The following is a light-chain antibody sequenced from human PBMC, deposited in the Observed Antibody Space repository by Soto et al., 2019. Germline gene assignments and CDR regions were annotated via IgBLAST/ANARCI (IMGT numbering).Light chain of an antibody. Sequence: VLTQYPGTLSLSPGDSGTLSCRGSQSVPDTYFAWYQQKPGQAPSLLIFDISTRATGIPDRLSGSGSGTDLDLTISRVEPEDSAMYFCQKYGSSPGTCGQGTKVDIK. J-gene: IGKJ1*01. V-gene: IGKV3-20*01. CDR3: QKYGSSPGT. CDR2: DIS. CDR1: QSVPDTY.